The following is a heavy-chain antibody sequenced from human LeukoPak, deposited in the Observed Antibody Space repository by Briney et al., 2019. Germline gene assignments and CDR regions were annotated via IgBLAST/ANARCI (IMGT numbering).Heavy chain of an antibody. CDR2: ISTYNGNT. CDR1: GYTFTDYG. V-gene: IGHV1-18*01. D-gene: IGHD2-2*03. CDR3: ARDLGYCSGNRCYRNWFDP. J-gene: IGHJ5*02. Sequence: ASVKVSCKASGYTFTDYGISWVRQAPGQGLEWMGCISTYNGNTNYAQKFQGRVTLTTDTSASTAYMELRSLRSDDTAVYYCARDLGYCSGNRCYRNWFDPWGQGTLVTVSS.